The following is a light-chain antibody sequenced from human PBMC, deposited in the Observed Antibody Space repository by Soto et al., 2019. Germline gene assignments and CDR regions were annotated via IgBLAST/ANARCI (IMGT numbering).Light chain of an antibody. CDR3: QQYNSYLLT. J-gene: IGKJ4*01. V-gene: IGKV1-5*01. CDR1: QSISSW. Sequence: DIQMTQSPSTLSAFVGDRVTINCRASQSISSWWAWYQQKPGKAPKLLIYDAFSLESGVPSRFSGSGFGTEFTLTISSLQPDDFSTDDGQQYNSYLLTFGGVTKVEIK. CDR2: DAF.